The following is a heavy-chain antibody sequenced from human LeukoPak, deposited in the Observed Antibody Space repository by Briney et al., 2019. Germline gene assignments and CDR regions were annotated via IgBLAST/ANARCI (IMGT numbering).Heavy chain of an antibody. CDR1: GGTFSSYA. V-gene: IGHV1-69*06. Sequence: GASVKVSCKASGGTFSSYAISWVRQAPGQGLEWMGGIIPIFGTANYAQKFQGRVTITADKSTSTAYMELSSLRSEDTAVYYCARTRSSSSGSWFDPWGQGTLVTVSS. CDR2: IIPIFGTA. D-gene: IGHD6-6*01. J-gene: IGHJ5*02. CDR3: ARTRSSSSGSWFDP.